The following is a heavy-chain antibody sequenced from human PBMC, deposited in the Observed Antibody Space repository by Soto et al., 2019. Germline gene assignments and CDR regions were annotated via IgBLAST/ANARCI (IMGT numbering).Heavy chain of an antibody. V-gene: IGHV1-8*01. CDR3: ARVNCSGGSCYSRDFQH. D-gene: IGHD2-15*01. CDR2: MNPNSGNT. CDR1: GYTFTSYD. J-gene: IGHJ1*01. Sequence: ASVKVSCKASGYTFTSYDINWVRQATGQGLEWMGWMNPNSGNTGYAQKFQGRVTMTRNTSISTAYMELSSLRSEDTAVYYCARVNCSGGSCYSRDFQHWGQGTLVTVSS.